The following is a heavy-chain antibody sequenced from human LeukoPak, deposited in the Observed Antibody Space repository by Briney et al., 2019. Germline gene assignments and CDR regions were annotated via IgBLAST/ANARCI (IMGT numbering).Heavy chain of an antibody. CDR1: GGSISSGGYY. CDR2: IDYSGST. Sequence: PSETLSLTCTVSGGSISSGGYYWSWIRQHPGKGLEWIGYIDYSGSTYYNPSLKSRVTISVDTSKNQFSLKLSSVTAADTAVYYCARAPGYCSSTSCFYYYYYGMDVWGQGTTVTVSS. J-gene: IGHJ6*02. V-gene: IGHV4-31*03. D-gene: IGHD2-2*01. CDR3: ARAPGYCSSTSCFYYYYYGMDV.